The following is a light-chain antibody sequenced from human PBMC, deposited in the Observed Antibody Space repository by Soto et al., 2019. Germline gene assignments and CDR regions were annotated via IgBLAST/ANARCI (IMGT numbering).Light chain of an antibody. Sequence: EIVLTQSPGTLSLSPGERATLSCRASQSVSSSYLAWYQQKPGQAPRLLIYGASSRATGIPDRFSGSGSGTDFTLIISRLEPEDFAVYYCQHHGSSGYTFGQGTKLEIK. V-gene: IGKV3-20*01. J-gene: IGKJ2*01. CDR2: GAS. CDR1: QSVSSSY. CDR3: QHHGSSGYT.